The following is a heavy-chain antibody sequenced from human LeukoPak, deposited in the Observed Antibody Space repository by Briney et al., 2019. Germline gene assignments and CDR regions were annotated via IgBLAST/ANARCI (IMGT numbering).Heavy chain of an antibody. CDR1: GFTFDDYA. CDR2: ISWNSGSI. V-gene: IGHV3-9*01. CDR3: AKEGSSIPNWFDP. D-gene: IGHD2-2*01. Sequence: GGSLRLSCAASGFTFDDYAMHWVRQAPGKGLEWVSGISWNSGSIGYADSVKGRFTISRDNAKNSLYLQMNSLRAEDTALYYCAKEGSSIPNWFDPWGQGTLVTVSS. J-gene: IGHJ5*02.